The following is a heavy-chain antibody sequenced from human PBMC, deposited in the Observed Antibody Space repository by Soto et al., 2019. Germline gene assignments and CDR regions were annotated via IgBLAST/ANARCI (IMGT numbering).Heavy chain of an antibody. Sequence: GGSLRLSCAASGFTFSSYAMHWVRQAPGKGLEYVSAISSNGGSTYYANSVKGRFTISRDNSKNTLYLQMGSLRAEDMAVYYCARDGDGMYYYDSSANRGAFDIWGRGTMVTVSS. CDR2: ISSNGGST. V-gene: IGHV3-64*01. J-gene: IGHJ3*02. CDR3: ARDGDGMYYYDSSANRGAFDI. CDR1: GFTFSSYA. D-gene: IGHD3-22*01.